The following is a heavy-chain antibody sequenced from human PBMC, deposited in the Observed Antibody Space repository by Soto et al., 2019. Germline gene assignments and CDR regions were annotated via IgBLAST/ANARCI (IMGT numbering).Heavy chain of an antibody. CDR1: PFTFRSYS. Sequence: LRLSCAASPFTFRSYSMHWVRQAPGKGLEWVTSISYDGSKESYADFVKGRFAVSRDNSKNTLYLQMNSPRPEDTAVYYCARYCNGGACYSASLDYWGQGTQVTVSS. CDR2: ISYDGSKE. D-gene: IGHD2-15*01. CDR3: ARYCNGGACYSASLDY. J-gene: IGHJ4*02. V-gene: IGHV3-30*09.